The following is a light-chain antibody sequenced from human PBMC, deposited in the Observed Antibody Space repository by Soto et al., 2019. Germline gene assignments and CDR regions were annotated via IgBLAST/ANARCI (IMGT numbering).Light chain of an antibody. CDR3: AAWDDSLNGLV. CDR2: YDD. V-gene: IGLV1-36*01. J-gene: IGLJ3*02. Sequence: QSVLTQPPSVSAAPGQRVTISCSGSNSNIGNNAVNWYQQLPGKAPKLLIHYDDRVPSGVSDRFSGSKSGTSASLAISALLSDDEADYYCAAWDDSLNGLVFGGGTKLTVL. CDR1: NSNIGNNA.